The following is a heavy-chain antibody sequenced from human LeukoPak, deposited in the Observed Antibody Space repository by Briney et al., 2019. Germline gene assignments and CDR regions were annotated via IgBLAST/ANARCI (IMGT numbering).Heavy chain of an antibody. J-gene: IGHJ6*02. CDR2: ISSSGRII. V-gene: IGHV3-48*04. CDR3: ASVHYYGMEV. CDR1: GFTFSSCA. Sequence: GGSLRLSCAASGFTFSSCAMSWVRQAPGKGLEWVSYISSSGRIIYYADSVKGRFTISRDNAKNSLFLQMNSLRAEDTAVYYCASVHYYGMEVWGQGTTVTVSS. D-gene: IGHD2-8*01.